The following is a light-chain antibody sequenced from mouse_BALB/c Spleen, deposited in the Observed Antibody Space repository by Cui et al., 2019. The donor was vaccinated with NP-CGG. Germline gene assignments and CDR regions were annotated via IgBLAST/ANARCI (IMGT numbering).Light chain of an antibody. CDR3: ALWYSNHWV. Sequence: QAVVTQESAPTTSPGATVTLTCRSSTGTVTTTNYANWVQEKPDHLFTGLIGGTNNRVPGVPARFSGSLIGDKAALTITGAQTEDDAIYFCALWYSNHWVFGGGTKLTVL. J-gene: IGLJ1*01. V-gene: IGLV1*01. CDR1: TGTVTTTNY. CDR2: GTN.